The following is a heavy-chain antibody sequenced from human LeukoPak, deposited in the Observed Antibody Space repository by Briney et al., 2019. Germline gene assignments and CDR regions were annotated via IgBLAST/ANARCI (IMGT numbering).Heavy chain of an antibody. D-gene: IGHD3-9*01. CDR1: GYTFTSYG. CDR3: ASRHYDILTGYLTPDY. V-gene: IGHV1-18*01. J-gene: IGHJ4*02. CDR2: ISAYNGNT. Sequence: ASVKVSCKASGYTFTSYGISWVRQAPGQGLEWMGWISAYNGNTNYAQKLQGRVTMTTDTSTSTAYMELRSLRSDDTAVYYCASRHYDILTGYLTPDYWGQGTLVTVSS.